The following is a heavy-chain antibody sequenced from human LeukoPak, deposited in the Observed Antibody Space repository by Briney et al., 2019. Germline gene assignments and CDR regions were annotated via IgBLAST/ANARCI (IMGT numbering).Heavy chain of an antibody. CDR1: GGSISSGSYY. CDR2: IYSSGST. CDR3: ARNRVYYGSGRNYYYYMDV. V-gene: IGHV4-61*02. D-gene: IGHD3-10*01. Sequence: SETLSLTCTVSGGSISSGSYYWNWIRQPAGKGLEWIGRIYSSGSTNYNPSLKSRVTMSVDTSKNQFSLKLSSVTAADTAVYYCARNRVYYGSGRNYYYYMDVWGKGTTVTISS. J-gene: IGHJ6*03.